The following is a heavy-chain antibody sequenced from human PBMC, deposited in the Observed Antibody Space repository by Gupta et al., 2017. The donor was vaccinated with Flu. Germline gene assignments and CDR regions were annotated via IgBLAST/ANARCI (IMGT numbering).Heavy chain of an antibody. Sequence: EVQLVESGGGLVQPGGSLRISCAASGFTFSSYEMNWVRQAPGKGLEWVSYISSSGSTIYYADSVKGRFTISRDNAKNSLYLQMNSLRAEDTAVYYCARHEKYSSGWYAAFDIWGQGTMVTVSS. J-gene: IGHJ3*02. CDR1: GFTFSSYE. CDR3: ARHEKYSSGWYAAFDI. D-gene: IGHD6-19*01. V-gene: IGHV3-48*03. CDR2: ISSSGSTI.